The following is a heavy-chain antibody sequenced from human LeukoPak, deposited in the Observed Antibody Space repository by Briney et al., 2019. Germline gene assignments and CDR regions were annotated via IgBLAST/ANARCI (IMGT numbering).Heavy chain of an antibody. D-gene: IGHD6-13*01. CDR3: VRGRGIASTGGYGMDV. CDR2: IHSGGIT. V-gene: IGHV3-53*01. CDR1: GFTVSNIY. J-gene: IGHJ6*02. Sequence: PGGSLTLSCAASGFTVSNIYMSWVRQPPGTGLEWVSIIHSGGITHYADSVKGRFTISRENTKNTLYLQMNSLRAEDTAVYYCVRGRGIASTGGYGMDVWGQGTTVTVSS.